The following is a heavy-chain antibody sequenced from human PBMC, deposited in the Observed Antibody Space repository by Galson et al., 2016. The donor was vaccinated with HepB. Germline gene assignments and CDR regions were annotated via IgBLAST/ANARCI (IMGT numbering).Heavy chain of an antibody. CDR1: GYTFPYYA. CDR3: ARDSVGPADIGVDY. Sequence: SCKTSGYTFPYYAIHWVRQAPGESLAWLGWINAGNGNTRYSQKFHGRVTITRDTSARAVYMELSSLRSEDTSVYYCARDSVGPADIGVDYWGQGTLVSVSS. D-gene: IGHD6-25*01. J-gene: IGHJ4*02. CDR2: INAGNGNT. V-gene: IGHV1-3*01.